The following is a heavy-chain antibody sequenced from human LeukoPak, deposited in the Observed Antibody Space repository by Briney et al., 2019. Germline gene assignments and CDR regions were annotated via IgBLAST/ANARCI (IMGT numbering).Heavy chain of an antibody. CDR3: ARGTMTGKIWDCSSTSCYTQFDY. CDR1: GYTFTTYD. D-gene: IGHD2-2*02. J-gene: IGHJ4*02. Sequence: SVKVSCKASGYTFTTYDINWVRLAPGQGLELMGGIIPIFGTANYAQKFQGRVTITTDESTSTAYIELSSLRSEDTAVYYCARGTMTGKIWDCSSTSCYTQFDYWGQGNLVTVSS. CDR2: IIPIFGTA. V-gene: IGHV1-69*05.